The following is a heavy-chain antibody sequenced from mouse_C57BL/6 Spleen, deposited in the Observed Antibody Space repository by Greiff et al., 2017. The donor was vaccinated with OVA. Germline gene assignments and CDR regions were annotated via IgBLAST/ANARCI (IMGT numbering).Heavy chain of an antibody. CDR3: ARGGDYFGSSYGWYFEV. CDR1: GFNITDYY. J-gene: IGHJ1*03. D-gene: IGHD1-1*01. CDR2: IDPEDGET. V-gene: IGHV14-2*01. Sequence: VQLKESGAELVKPGASVKLSCTASGFNITDYYMHWVKQRPEQGLEWIGRIDPEDGETKYAPKFQGKATITADTSSNTAYLALSSLTSEDTAVYYCARGGDYFGSSYGWYFEVWGTGTTVTVSS.